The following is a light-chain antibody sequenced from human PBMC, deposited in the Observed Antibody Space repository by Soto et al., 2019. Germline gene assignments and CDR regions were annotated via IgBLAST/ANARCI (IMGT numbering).Light chain of an antibody. CDR2: GAS. Sequence: EIVMTQSPATLSVSPGEIASLSCRASQSVSSNLAWYQQKPGQAPRLLIYGASSRATGIPDRFSGSGSGTDFTLTISRLEPEDFAVYYCQQYGSSPITFGQGTRLEIK. V-gene: IGKV3-20*01. CDR1: QSVSSN. CDR3: QQYGSSPIT. J-gene: IGKJ5*01.